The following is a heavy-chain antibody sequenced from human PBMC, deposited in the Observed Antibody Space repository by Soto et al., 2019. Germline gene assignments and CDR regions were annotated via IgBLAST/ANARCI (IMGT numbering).Heavy chain of an antibody. J-gene: IGHJ4*02. Sequence: QVQLQESGPELVKPSQTLSLTCSVSVGSISSGGYYWSWIRQHPGKGLEWIGYIYYSGRTYYNPYLKFRVTISVGTSKNQFSLKLSSLTAEDTGVYYCAREPLTWCQGTLVTVSS. V-gene: IGHV4-31*03. CDR1: VGSISSGGYY. CDR2: IYYSGRT. CDR3: AREPLT.